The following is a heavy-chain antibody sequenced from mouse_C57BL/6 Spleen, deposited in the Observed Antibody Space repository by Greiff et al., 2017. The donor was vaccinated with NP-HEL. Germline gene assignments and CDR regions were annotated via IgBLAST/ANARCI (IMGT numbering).Heavy chain of an antibody. CDR2: IYPSDSET. Sequence: VKLQQPGAELVRPGSSVKLSCKASGYTFTSYWMDWVKQRPGQGLEWIGNIYPSDSETHYNQKFKDKATLTVDKSSSTAYMQLSSLTSEDSAVYYCARSHGPYAMDYWGQGTSVTVSS. CDR3: ARSHGPYAMDY. V-gene: IGHV1-61*01. J-gene: IGHJ4*01. D-gene: IGHD3-1*01. CDR1: GYTFTSYW.